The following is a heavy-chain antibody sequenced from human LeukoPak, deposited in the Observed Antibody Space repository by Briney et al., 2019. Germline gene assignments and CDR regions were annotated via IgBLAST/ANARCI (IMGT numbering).Heavy chain of an antibody. J-gene: IGHJ4*02. CDR2: IKQDGSEK. Sequence: GGALRLSCAASGFTFSSYWMSWVRQAPGKGLEWVANIKQDGSEKYYVDSVKGRFTISRDNATDSLYLQMNSLRAEDTAVYYCARDDPTLFWSGSPFYWGQGTLVTVSS. CDR1: GFTFSSYW. V-gene: IGHV3-7*01. D-gene: IGHD3-3*01. CDR3: ARDDPTLFWSGSPFY.